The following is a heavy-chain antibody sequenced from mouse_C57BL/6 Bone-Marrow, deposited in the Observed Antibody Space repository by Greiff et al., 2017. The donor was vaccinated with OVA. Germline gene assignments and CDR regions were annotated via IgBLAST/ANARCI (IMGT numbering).Heavy chain of an antibody. Sequence: QVQLKQSGAELVRPGASVTLSCKASGYTFTDYEMHWVKQTPVHGLEWIGAIDPETGGTAYNQKFKGKAILTADKSYSTAYMEIRSLTSEDSAVYYCTLFDYWGQGTTLTVSA. CDR2: IDPETGGT. J-gene: IGHJ2*01. CDR1: GYTFTDYE. CDR3: TLFDY. V-gene: IGHV1-15*01.